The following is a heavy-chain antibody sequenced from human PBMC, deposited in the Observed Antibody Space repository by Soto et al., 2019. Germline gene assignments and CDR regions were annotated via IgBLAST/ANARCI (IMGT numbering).Heavy chain of an antibody. CDR3: AKAPRFLEWLLYSWYFDI. Sequence: EVQLLESGGGLVQPGGSLRLSCAASGFTFSSYAMSWVRQAPGKGLEWVSAISGSGGSTYYADSVKGRFTISRDNSKNTLYLQMNSLRAEDTAVYYCAKAPRFLEWLLYSWYFDIWGRGTLVTVSS. V-gene: IGHV3-23*01. J-gene: IGHJ2*01. CDR1: GFTFSSYA. D-gene: IGHD3-3*01. CDR2: ISGSGGST.